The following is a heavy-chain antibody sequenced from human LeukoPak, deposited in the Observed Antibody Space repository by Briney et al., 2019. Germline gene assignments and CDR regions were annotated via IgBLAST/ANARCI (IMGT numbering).Heavy chain of an antibody. Sequence: PGRSLILSCTASGCTFSNYAMHWVRQAPGKGLEWVSVISYDGSNKYYADSVKCRFTISRDNSKNTMYLQMNSLRAEDTAVYYCARTGCSSTRCYKYYFDYWGQGTLVPVSS. CDR3: ARTGCSSTRCYKYYFDY. J-gene: IGHJ4*02. V-gene: IGHV3-30*04. CDR1: GCTFSNYA. CDR2: ISYDGSNK. D-gene: IGHD2-2*02.